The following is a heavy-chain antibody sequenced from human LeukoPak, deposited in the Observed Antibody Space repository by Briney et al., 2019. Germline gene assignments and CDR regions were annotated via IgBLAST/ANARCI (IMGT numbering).Heavy chain of an antibody. CDR2: FDPEDGET. V-gene: IGHV1-24*01. CDR1: GYTLTELS. D-gene: IGHD1-14*01. Sequence: GASVKVSCKVSGYTLTELSMHWVRQAPGKGLEWMGGFDPEDGETIYAQKFQGRVTMTEDTSTDTAYMELSNLRSEDTAVYYCATPTRSYYGMDVWGQGTTVTVSS. J-gene: IGHJ6*02. CDR3: ATPTRSYYGMDV.